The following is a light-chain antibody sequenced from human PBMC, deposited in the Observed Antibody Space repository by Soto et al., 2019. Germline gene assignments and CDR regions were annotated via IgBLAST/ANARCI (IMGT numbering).Light chain of an antibody. CDR2: EGS. V-gene: IGLV2-23*01. Sequence: SARTQPASVSGSPGQSITISCTGTSSDVGSYNLVSWYQQHPGKAPKLMIYEGSKRPSGVSNRFSGSKSGNTASLTISGLQAEDEADYYCCSYAGSSTPYVFGTGTKVTVL. CDR3: CSYAGSSTPYV. CDR1: SSDVGSYNL. J-gene: IGLJ1*01.